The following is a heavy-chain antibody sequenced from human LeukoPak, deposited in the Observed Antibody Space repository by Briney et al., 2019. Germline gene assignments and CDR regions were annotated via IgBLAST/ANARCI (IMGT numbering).Heavy chain of an antibody. CDR2: INHSGST. CDR1: GGSFSGYY. V-gene: IGHV4-34*01. Sequence: SETLSLTCAVYGGSFSGYYWSWIRQPPGKGLEWIGEINHSGSTNYNPSLKSRVTISVDTSKNQFSLKLSSVTAADTAVYYCARGASGWYAHHLDYWGQGTLVTVSS. CDR3: ARGASGWYAHHLDY. J-gene: IGHJ4*02. D-gene: IGHD6-19*01.